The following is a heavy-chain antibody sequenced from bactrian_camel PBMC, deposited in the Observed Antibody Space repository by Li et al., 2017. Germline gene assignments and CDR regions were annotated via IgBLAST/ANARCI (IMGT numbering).Heavy chain of an antibody. CDR2: IDYDDST. Sequence: VESGGGSVQAGGSLRLSCLKSGNTTGLARVGWFRQIPGKEREGVAVIDYDDSTNYSDSVKGRFTISQDIANNALYLEMNDLKPEDSAMYYCVLGDKRIVFPLKVPTTMEAYWGPGTQVT. CDR1: GNTTGLAR. V-gene: IGHV3S53*01. CDR3: VLGDKRIVFPLKVPTTMEAY. D-gene: IGHD3*01. J-gene: IGHJ4*01.